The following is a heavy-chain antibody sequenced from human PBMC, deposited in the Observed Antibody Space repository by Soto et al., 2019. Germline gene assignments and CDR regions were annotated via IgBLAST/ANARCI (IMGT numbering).Heavy chain of an antibody. Sequence: GESLKISCKGSGYGFTSYWIGWVRQMPGKGLEWMGIIYPGDSDTRYSPSFQGQVTISADKSISTAYLQWSSLKASDTAMYYCARRFDFWSGYYGMDVWGQGTTVTVSS. CDR2: IYPGDSDT. CDR1: GYGFTSYW. CDR3: ARRFDFWSGYYGMDV. J-gene: IGHJ6*02. V-gene: IGHV5-51*01. D-gene: IGHD3-3*01.